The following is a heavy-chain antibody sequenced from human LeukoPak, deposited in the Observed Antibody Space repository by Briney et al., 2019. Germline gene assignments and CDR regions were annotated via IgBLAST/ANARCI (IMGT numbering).Heavy chain of an antibody. CDR1: GYTFTGYY. J-gene: IGHJ4*02. V-gene: IGHV1-2*02. CDR2: INPNSGGT. CDR3: ACNLLARGRVAFDY. D-gene: IGHD5-12*01. Sequence: GASVKVSCKASGYTFTGYYMHWVRQAPGQGLEWMGWINPNSGGTNYAQKFQGRVTMTRDTSISTAYMELSRLRSDDTAVYYCACNLLARGRVAFDYWGQGTQVTVSS.